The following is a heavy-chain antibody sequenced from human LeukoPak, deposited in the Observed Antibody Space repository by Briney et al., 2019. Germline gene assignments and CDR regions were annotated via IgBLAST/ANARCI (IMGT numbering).Heavy chain of an antibody. J-gene: IGHJ4*02. CDR2: IKQDGSEK. CDR3: ARDDMYSSSSNFDY. CDR1: GFTFSSYW. Sequence: GGSLRLSCAASGFTFSSYWMSWVRQAPGKGLEWVANIKQDGSEKYYVDSVKGRFTISRDNAKNSLYLQMNSLRAEDTAVCYCARDDMYSSSSNFDYWGQGTLVTVSS. D-gene: IGHD6-6*01. V-gene: IGHV3-7*01.